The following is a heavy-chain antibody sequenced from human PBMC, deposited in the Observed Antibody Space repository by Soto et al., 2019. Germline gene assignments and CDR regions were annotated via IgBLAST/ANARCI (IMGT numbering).Heavy chain of an antibody. D-gene: IGHD2-2*01. CDR2: IKQDGSEK. J-gene: IGHJ6*02. V-gene: IGHV3-7*05. CDR1: GFTFSSYW. Sequence: GSLRLSCAASGFTFSSYWMSWVRQAPGKGLEWVANIKQDGSEKYYVDSVKGRFTISRDNAKNSLYLQMNSLRAEDTAVYYCAREDIVVVPAARLYYYYGMDVWGQGTTVTVSS. CDR3: AREDIVVVPAARLYYYYGMDV.